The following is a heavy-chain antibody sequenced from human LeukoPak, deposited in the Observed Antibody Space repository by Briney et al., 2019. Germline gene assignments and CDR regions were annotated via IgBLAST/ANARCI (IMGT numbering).Heavy chain of an antibody. J-gene: IGHJ4*02. Sequence: ASVKVSCKASGYSFTSYEVNWVRQATGQGLEWMGWMNPNSGNTDYAQEFKGRVTMTRNTSINTAYMELSSLRSEDTAVYYCARGLLWFGDLLYAGDIDYWGQGTLVTVSS. D-gene: IGHD3-10*01. CDR2: MNPNSGNT. CDR1: GYSFTSYE. V-gene: IGHV1-8*01. CDR3: ARGLLWFGDLLYAGDIDY.